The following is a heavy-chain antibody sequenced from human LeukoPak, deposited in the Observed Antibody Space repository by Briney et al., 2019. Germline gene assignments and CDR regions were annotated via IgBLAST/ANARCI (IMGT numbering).Heavy chain of an antibody. D-gene: IGHD3-16*01. Sequence: GGSLRLSCAVSGFTFNNYAMSWVRQAPGKGLEWVSVIRGSDDTTNYADSVKGRFTTSRDNSKNTLYLQLNSLRAEDTAVYFCARDNPGLYPFDSWGQGTLVTVSS. CDR1: GFTFNNYA. J-gene: IGHJ4*02. CDR3: ARDNPGLYPFDS. V-gene: IGHV3-23*01. CDR2: IRGSDDTT.